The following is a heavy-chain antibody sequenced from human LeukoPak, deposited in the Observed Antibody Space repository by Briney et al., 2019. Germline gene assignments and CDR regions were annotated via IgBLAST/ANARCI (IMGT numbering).Heavy chain of an antibody. D-gene: IGHD6-13*01. CDR2: ISYDGSNK. V-gene: IGHV3-30*01. CDR1: GFTFSSYA. J-gene: IGHJ4*02. CDR3: ARTGPAAGLY. Sequence: PGGSLRLSCAASGFTFSSYAMHWVRQAPGKGLEWVAVISYDGSNKYYADSVKGRFTISRDNSKNTLYLQMNSLRAEDTAVYYCARTGPAAGLYWGQGTLVTVSS.